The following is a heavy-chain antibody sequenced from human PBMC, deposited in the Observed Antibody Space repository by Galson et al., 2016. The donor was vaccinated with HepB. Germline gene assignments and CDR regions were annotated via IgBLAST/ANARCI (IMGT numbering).Heavy chain of an antibody. V-gene: IGHV4-31*03. D-gene: IGHD4-17*01. J-gene: IGHJ3*02. Sequence: TLSLTCTVSGDSFSSNNYFWNWIRQHPGKGLEWIGYMYYSGRTYYSPSLKSRVSMSLDMSKNHFSLKLTSVTAADTAVYYCARDFSGDDAFDIWGQGTMVIVSS. CDR3: ARDFSGDDAFDI. CDR1: GDSFSSNNYF. CDR2: MYYSGRT.